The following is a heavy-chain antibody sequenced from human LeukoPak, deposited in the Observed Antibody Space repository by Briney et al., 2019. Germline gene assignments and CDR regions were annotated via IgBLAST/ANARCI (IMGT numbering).Heavy chain of an antibody. V-gene: IGHV3-7*01. D-gene: IGHD3-10*01. CDR2: IKQDGSEK. J-gene: IGHJ4*02. CDR1: GLTFNYYW. CDR3: ARDSPFGFY. Sequence: GSLKLSCAASGLTFNYYWMNWVRQAPGKGLEWVANIKQDGSEKNYVDSVKGRFIISRDNAKNSLYLQMNSLRAEDTAVYYCARDSPFGFYWGQGTLVTVSS.